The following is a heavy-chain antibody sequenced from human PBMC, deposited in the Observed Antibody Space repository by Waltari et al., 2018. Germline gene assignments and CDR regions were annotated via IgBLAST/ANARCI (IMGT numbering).Heavy chain of an antibody. J-gene: IGHJ4*02. V-gene: IGHV1-46*01. D-gene: IGHD3-10*01. CDR2: ISPSGDSV. Sequence: QVQLVQSGAEVKRPGASVKVSCTSSGYTFSSYYMHWVRKAPGQGLEWMGIISPSGDSVNYTQKFQGRVTMTSDTSTSTVYVELYSLTSEDTAVYYCVRAGDQYFDHWGQGTLVTVSS. CDR1: GYTFSSYY. CDR3: VRAGDQYFDH.